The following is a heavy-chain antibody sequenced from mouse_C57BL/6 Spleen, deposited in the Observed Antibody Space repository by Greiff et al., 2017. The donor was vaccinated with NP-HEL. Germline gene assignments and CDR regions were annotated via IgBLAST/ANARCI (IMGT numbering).Heavy chain of an antibody. D-gene: IGHD1-1*01. Sequence: VQLQQSGPELVKPGASVKLSCKASGYTFTSYDINWVKQRPGQGLEWIGWIYPRDGSTKYNAKFKGKATLTVDTSSSTAYMELHSLTSEDSAVYFCARAYYYGSSHYAMDYWGQGTSVTVSS. V-gene: IGHV1-85*01. CDR1: GYTFTSYD. CDR3: ARAYYYGSSHYAMDY. CDR2: IYPRDGST. J-gene: IGHJ4*01.